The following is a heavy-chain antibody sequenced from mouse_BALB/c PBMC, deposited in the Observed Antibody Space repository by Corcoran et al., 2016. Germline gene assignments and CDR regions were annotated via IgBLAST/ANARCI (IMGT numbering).Heavy chain of an antibody. J-gene: IGHJ3*01. V-gene: IGHV8-8*01. D-gene: IGHD2-4*01. CDR3: ARIAGDYAAFAY. CDR1: GFSLSTSGMG. CDR2: IWWDDDK. Sequence: QVTLKESGPGILQPSQTLSLTCSFSGFSLSTSGMGVGWIRQPSGKGLEWLAHIWWDDDKYYNTALKSGLTISKDTSKNQVFLKIASVDTADTATYYCARIAGDYAAFAYWGQGTLVTFSA.